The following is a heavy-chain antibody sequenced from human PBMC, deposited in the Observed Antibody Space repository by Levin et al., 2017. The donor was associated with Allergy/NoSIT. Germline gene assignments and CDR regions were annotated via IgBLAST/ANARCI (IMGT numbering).Heavy chain of an antibody. CDR1: GGSIRSGGYY. V-gene: IGHV4-31*03. J-gene: IGHJ4*02. Sequence: KPSETLSLTCTVSGGSIRSGGYYWSWIRQHPGKGLEWIGYIYYSGNTYYNPSLKSRVTISVDTSKNQFSLKLSSVTAADTAVYYCARFIVATTYYFDYWGQGTLVTVSS. D-gene: IGHD5-12*01. CDR2: IYYSGNT. CDR3: ARFIVATTYYFDY.